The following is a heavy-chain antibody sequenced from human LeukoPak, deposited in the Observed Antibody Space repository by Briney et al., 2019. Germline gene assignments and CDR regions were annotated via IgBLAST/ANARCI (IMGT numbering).Heavy chain of an antibody. CDR1: GFTFSSYA. D-gene: IGHD1-26*01. J-gene: IGHJ4*02. CDR3: ARGRYSGSTYYFDY. CDR2: IKRDGSEK. V-gene: IGHV3-7*01. Sequence: GGSLRLSCAASGFTFSSYAMSWVRQAPGKGLEWVANIKRDGSEKYYVDSVKGRFTISRDNAKNSIYLQMNSLRADDTSVYYCARGRYSGSTYYFDYWGQGTLVTVSS.